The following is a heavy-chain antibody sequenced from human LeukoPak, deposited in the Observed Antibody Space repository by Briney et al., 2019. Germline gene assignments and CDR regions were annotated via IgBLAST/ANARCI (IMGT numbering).Heavy chain of an antibody. CDR2: ISSSSSYT. CDR3: ARVYDSSGYYPFFDY. CDR1: GFTFSDYY. J-gene: IGHJ4*02. D-gene: IGHD3-22*01. Sequence: PGGSLRLSCAASGFTFSDYYMSWIRQAPGKGLEWVSYISSSSSYTNYADSVKGRFTISRDNAKNSLYLQMNSLRAEDTAVYYCARVYDSSGYYPFFDYWGQGTLVTVSS. V-gene: IGHV3-11*06.